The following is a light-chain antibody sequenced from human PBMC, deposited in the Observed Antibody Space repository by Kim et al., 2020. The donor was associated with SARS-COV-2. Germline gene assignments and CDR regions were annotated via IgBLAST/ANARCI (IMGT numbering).Light chain of an antibody. CDR3: NSRDSNDNVV. CDR2: GKN. V-gene: IGLV3-19*01. CDR1: SLRSYY. J-gene: IGLJ2*01. Sequence: SSELTQDPAVSVALGQTVRITCQGDSLRSYYATWYQQKPGQAPILVIYGKNNRPSGVPDRVSVSSSGNTASVTITGTQSGDEADYYCNSRDSNDNVVFGG.